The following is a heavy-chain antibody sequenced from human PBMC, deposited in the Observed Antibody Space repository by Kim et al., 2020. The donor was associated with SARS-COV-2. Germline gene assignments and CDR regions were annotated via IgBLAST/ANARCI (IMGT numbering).Heavy chain of an antibody. CDR3: ARRFDL. V-gene: IGHV4-59*01. Sequence: SETLSLTCTVSGGSISSYYWSWIRQPPGKGLEWIGYIYYSVSTHYNPSLKSRVTISVDTSKNQFSLKLSSVTAADTAVYYCARRFDLWGRGTLVTVSS. J-gene: IGHJ2*01. CDR2: IYYSVST. CDR1: GGSISSYY.